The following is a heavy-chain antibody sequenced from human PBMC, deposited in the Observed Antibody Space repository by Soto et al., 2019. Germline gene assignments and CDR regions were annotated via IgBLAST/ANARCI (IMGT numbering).Heavy chain of an antibody. Sequence: SETLSLTCTVSCGSISSSSYYWGWIRQPPGKGLEWIGSIYYSGSTYYNPSLKSRVTISVDTSKNQFSLKLSSVTAADTAVYYCAGIMVRGVIIHYYYGMDVWGQGTTVTVSS. D-gene: IGHD3-10*01. CDR1: CGSISSSSYY. V-gene: IGHV4-39*01. CDR3: AGIMVRGVIIHYYYGMDV. CDR2: IYYSGST. J-gene: IGHJ6*02.